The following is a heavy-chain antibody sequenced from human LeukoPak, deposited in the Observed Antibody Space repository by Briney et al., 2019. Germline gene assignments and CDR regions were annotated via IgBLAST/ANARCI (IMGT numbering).Heavy chain of an antibody. Sequence: GGSLRLSCAASGFTFSSYSMNWVRQAPGKGLEWVSSISSSSSYIYYADSVKGRFTISRDNAKNSLYLQMNCLRAEDTAVYYCARDGTDYYDSSGYYLVQYYYYYYGMDVWGQGTTVTVSS. CDR1: GFTFSSYS. D-gene: IGHD3-22*01. CDR3: ARDGTDYYDSSGYYLVQYYYYYYGMDV. J-gene: IGHJ6*02. V-gene: IGHV3-21*01. CDR2: ISSSSSYI.